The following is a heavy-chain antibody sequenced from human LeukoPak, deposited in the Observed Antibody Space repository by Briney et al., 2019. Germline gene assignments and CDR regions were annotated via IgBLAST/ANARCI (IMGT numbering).Heavy chain of an antibody. V-gene: IGHV3-48*01. CDR2: ISSSTSGI. Sequence: GGSLRLSCAASGFTFGTYSMNWVRQDPGKGLEWVSYISSSTSGIYYADSVKGRFTISRDNAKSSLYLQMNSLRAEDSALYYCARDGVGAFDFDYWGQGTLVTVSS. CDR1: GFTFGTYS. D-gene: IGHD3-10*01. CDR3: ARDGVGAFDFDY. J-gene: IGHJ4*02.